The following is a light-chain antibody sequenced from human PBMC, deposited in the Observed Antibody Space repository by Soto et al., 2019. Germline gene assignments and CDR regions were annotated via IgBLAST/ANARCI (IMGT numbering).Light chain of an antibody. V-gene: IGLV2-23*01. CDR3: CSYAGSSTYV. Sequence: QSVLTQPASVSGSPGQSIPLSCTGTSSDVGSYNLVSWYQQHPGKAPKLMIYEGSKRPSGVSNRFSGSKSGNTASLTISGLQAEDEADYFCCSYAGSSTYVFGTGTKVTVL. CDR2: EGS. J-gene: IGLJ1*01. CDR1: SSDVGSYNL.